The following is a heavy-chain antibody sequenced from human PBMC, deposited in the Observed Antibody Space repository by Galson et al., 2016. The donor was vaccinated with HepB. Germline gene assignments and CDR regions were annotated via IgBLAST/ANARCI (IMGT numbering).Heavy chain of an antibody. V-gene: IGHV1-18*04. D-gene: IGHD5-18*01. CDR2: INPFNGNT. J-gene: IGHJ4*02. Sequence: SVKVSCKASGYTFNHYGISWVRQAPGQGLECMGWINPFNGNTNYAQKLQGRVTMTTDKSTSTAYMELRSLRSDDTAVYYCARESGYSYGYSLDQWGQGTLVTVSS. CDR3: ARESGYSYGYSLDQ. CDR1: GYTFNHYG.